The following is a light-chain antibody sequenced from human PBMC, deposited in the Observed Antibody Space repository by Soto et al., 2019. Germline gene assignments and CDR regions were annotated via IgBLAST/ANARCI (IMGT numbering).Light chain of an antibody. CDR3: AAWDVSLVV. V-gene: IGLV1-44*01. Sequence: QAVVTQPPSASGTPGQRVTISCSGSSSNIGTNTVIWYQQLPGAAPKLLIYSDNQRPSGVPDRFAGSKSGTSASLAISGLQSEDEADYYCAAWDVSLVVFGGGTKQTVL. J-gene: IGLJ2*01. CDR1: SSNIGTNT. CDR2: SDN.